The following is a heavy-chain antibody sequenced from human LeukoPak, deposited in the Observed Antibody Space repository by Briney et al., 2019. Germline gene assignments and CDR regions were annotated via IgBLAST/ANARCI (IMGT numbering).Heavy chain of an antibody. J-gene: IGHJ4*02. V-gene: IGHV3-48*01. D-gene: IGHD4-17*01. CDR2: ISSSSSTI. Sequence: GGSLRLSCAASGFTFSIYSINWVRQAPGKGLEWVSYISSSSSTIYYADSVKGRFTISRDNAKNSLYLQMNSLRAEDTAVYYCASGDNDYGDYEGYWGQGTLVTVSS. CDR1: GFTFSIYS. CDR3: ASGDNDYGDYEGY.